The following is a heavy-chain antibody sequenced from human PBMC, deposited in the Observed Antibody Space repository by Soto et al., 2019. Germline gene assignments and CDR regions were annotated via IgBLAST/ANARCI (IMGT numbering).Heavy chain of an antibody. CDR1: GGSFSGYY. CDR3: ASADYYDSSGYYSFDY. CDR2: INHSGST. Sequence: SETLSLTCAVYGGSFSGYYWSWIRQPPGKGLEWIGEINHSGSTNYNPSLKSRVTISVDTSKNQFSLKLSSVTAADTAVYYCASADYYDSSGYYSFDYWGQGTLVTVSS. J-gene: IGHJ4*02. V-gene: IGHV4-34*01. D-gene: IGHD3-22*01.